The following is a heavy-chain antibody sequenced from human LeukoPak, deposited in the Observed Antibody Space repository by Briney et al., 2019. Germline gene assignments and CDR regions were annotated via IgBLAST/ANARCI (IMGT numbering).Heavy chain of an antibody. J-gene: IGHJ4*02. CDR3: AKGVVPVALSSLDC. CDR1: GFTFSTYA. Sequence: PGGSLRLSCAVSGFTFSTYAMSWVRQTPGRGLEWISGISNSGGTTYYADSVKGRFTISRDNSKNTLYLQMNSLRAEDTAIYYCAKGVVPVALSSLDCWGQGTLVTVSS. D-gene: IGHD2-2*01. V-gene: IGHV3-23*01. CDR2: ISNSGGTT.